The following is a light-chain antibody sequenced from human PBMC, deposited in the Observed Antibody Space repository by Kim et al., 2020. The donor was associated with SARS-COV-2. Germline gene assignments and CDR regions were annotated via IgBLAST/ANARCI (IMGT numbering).Light chain of an antibody. CDR1: QGSRKD. J-gene: IGKJ1*01. V-gene: IGKV1-6*01. Sequence: ASVGDRVTITCRESQGSRKDLGVYQQKPGKAPKLLIYAASSLQSGVPSRFSGSGSGTDFTLTISSLQPEDFATYYCLQDYNYPLTFGQGTKVDIK. CDR3: LQDYNYPLT. CDR2: AAS.